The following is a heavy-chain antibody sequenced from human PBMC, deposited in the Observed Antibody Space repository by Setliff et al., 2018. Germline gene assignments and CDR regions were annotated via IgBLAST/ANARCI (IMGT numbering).Heavy chain of an antibody. V-gene: IGHV4-34*01. CDR3: TRGPDGYTYQGASDI. CDR2: INHSGST. D-gene: IGHD5-12*01. CDR1: GGSFSGYY. Sequence: PSETLSLTCAVYGGSFSGYYWSWIRQPPGKGLEWIGEINHSGSTNYNPSLKSRVTISVDTSKNQFSLKLSSVTAADTAVYYCTRGPDGYTYQGASDIWGQGTMVTVS. J-gene: IGHJ3*02.